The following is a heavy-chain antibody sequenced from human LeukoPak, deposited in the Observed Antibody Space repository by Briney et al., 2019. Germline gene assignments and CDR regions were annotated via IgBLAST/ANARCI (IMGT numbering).Heavy chain of an antibody. J-gene: IGHJ4*02. Sequence: PSETLSLTCTVSGGSISTYYWSWIRKPPGKGLEWIGHIYNSGSTNYSPSLKSQVTISVDTSKNQFSLKLSSVTAADTAVYYCARVNRYSGYDRGAYFDYWGQGTLVTVSS. V-gene: IGHV4-59*01. D-gene: IGHD5-12*01. CDR1: GGSISTYY. CDR2: IYNSGST. CDR3: ARVNRYSGYDRGAYFDY.